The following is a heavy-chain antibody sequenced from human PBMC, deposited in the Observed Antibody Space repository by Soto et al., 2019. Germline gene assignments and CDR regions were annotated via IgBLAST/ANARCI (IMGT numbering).Heavy chain of an antibody. CDR3: ARGRKYATSADCNFDY. V-gene: IGHV3-11*01. D-gene: IGHD2-2*01. Sequence: GSLRLSCAASGFTFSDYYMSWIRQAPGKGLEWVSYISASGTSMYYADSVRGRFTISRDNAKTSLFLQMNSLRAEDTAVYYCARGRKYATSADCNFDYWGQGTPVTVSS. J-gene: IGHJ4*02. CDR1: GFTFSDYY. CDR2: ISASGTSM.